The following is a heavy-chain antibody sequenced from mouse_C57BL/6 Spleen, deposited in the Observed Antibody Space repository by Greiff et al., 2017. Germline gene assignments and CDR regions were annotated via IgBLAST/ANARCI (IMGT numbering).Heavy chain of an antibody. CDR3: ARSTITTGSSPDY. CDR1: GYAFTNYL. J-gene: IGHJ2*01. Sequence: VQLMESGAELVRPGTSVKVSCKASGYAFTNYLIEWVKQRPGQGLEWIGVINPGSGGTNYNEKFKGKATLTADKYSSTAYMQLSSMTSEDSAVYFCARSTITTGSSPDYWGQGTTLTVSS. CDR2: INPGSGGT. V-gene: IGHV1-54*01. D-gene: IGHD1-1*01.